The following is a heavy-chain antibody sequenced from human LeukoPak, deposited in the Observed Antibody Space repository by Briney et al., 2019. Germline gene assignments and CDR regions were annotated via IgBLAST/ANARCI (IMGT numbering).Heavy chain of an antibody. Sequence: GGSLRLSCAASGFSFNNYAMAWVRQAPGKGLDWVSVTTASGRTTYYADSVKGRFTISRDNSKNTLYLQINSLRAEDTAVYYCVRLMDGGYYYLSIDYWGQGTLVTVSS. V-gene: IGHV3-23*01. CDR3: VRLMDGGYYYLSIDY. J-gene: IGHJ4*02. D-gene: IGHD3-22*01. CDR1: GFSFNNYA. CDR2: TTASGRTT.